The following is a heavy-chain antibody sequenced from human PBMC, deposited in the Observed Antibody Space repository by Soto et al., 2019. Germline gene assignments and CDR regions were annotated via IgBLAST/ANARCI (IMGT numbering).Heavy chain of an antibody. Sequence: SVKVSCKASGGTFSSYAISWVRQAPGQGLEWMGGIIPIFGTANYAQKFQGRVTMTRDTSTSTVYMELSSLRSEDTAVYYCAREEWQLGYYYYYYGMDVWGQGTTVTVSS. J-gene: IGHJ6*02. CDR1: GGTFSSYA. V-gene: IGHV1-69*05. D-gene: IGHD6-6*01. CDR2: IIPIFGTA. CDR3: AREEWQLGYYYYYYGMDV.